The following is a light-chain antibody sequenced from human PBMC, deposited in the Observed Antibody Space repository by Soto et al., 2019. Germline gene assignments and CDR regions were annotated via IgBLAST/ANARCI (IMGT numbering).Light chain of an antibody. J-gene: IGKJ1*01. CDR3: QQYNSYPWT. CDR1: QSISSW. CDR2: KAS. V-gene: IGKV1-5*03. Sequence: DIQMTQSPSTLSASVGDRVTITCRASQSISSWLAWYQQKPGKNPKVLIYKASSLESGVPSRFSGSGSGTEFPLLISNLQPDYFATYYCQQYNSYPWTFGQGTKVEIK.